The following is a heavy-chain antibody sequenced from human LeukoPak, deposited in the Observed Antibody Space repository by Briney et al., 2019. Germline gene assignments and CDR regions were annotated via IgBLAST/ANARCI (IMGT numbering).Heavy chain of an antibody. D-gene: IGHD5-12*01. CDR2: INYSGST. Sequence: SETLSLTCAVYGGSFSGYYWNWIRQPPGKGLEWIGEINYSGSTNYDPSLKSRVTISVDTSKNQFSPKLSSVTAADTAVYYCARGGRGYSGYWGQGTLVTVSS. CDR1: GGSFSGYY. CDR3: ARGGRGYSGY. J-gene: IGHJ4*02. V-gene: IGHV4-34*01.